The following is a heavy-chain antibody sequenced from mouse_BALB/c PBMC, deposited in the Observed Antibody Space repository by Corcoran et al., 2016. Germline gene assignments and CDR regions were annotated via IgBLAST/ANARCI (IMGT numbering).Heavy chain of an antibody. D-gene: IGHD3-1*01. V-gene: IGHV9-1*02. Sequence: QIQLVQSGPELKKPGETVKISCKASGYTFTNYGMNWVKQAPGKGLKWMGWINTYTGEPTYADDFKGRLAFSLETSASTAYLQINNLKNEDMATYFCARTLGDYAMDYWGQGTSVTVSS. J-gene: IGHJ4*01. CDR2: INTYTGEP. CDR3: ARTLGDYAMDY. CDR1: GYTFTNYG.